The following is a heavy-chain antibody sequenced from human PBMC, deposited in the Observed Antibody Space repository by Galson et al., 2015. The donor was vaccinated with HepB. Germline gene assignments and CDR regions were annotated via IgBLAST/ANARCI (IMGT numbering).Heavy chain of an antibody. V-gene: IGHV3-11*06. CDR2: ISGTSTYV. D-gene: IGHD3-9*01. CDR3: ARGDYDILTMDV. Sequence: SLRLSCAGSGFTFSDNYISWIRQAPGKGLQLISHISGTSTYVDYADSVVGRFTISRDNANNSVFLQMNNLRADDTGVYYCARGDYDILTMDVWGQGTTVIVSS. CDR1: GFTFSDNY. J-gene: IGHJ6*02.